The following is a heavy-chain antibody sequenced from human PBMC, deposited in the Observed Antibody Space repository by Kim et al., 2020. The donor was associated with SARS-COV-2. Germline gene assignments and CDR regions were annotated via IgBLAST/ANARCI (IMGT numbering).Heavy chain of an antibody. J-gene: IGHJ4*02. D-gene: IGHD6-19*01. Sequence: ADHVKARFTISRDNAKNSLYLQMNSLGAEDTAVYYCARVATYSSGWYSDYWGQGTLVTVSS. V-gene: IGHV3-11*06. CDR3: ARVATYSSGWYSDY.